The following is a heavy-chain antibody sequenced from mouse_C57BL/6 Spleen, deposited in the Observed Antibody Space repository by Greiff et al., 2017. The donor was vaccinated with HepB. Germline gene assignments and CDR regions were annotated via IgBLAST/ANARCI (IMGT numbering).Heavy chain of an antibody. J-gene: IGHJ4*01. CDR3: ARGARWYYAMDY. D-gene: IGHD3-1*01. Sequence: EVKLMESGGGLVKPGGSLKLSCAASGFTFSDYGMHWVRQAPEKGLEWVAYISSGSSTIYYADTVKGRFTISRDNAKNTLFLQMTSLRSEDTAMYYCARGARWYYAMDYWGQGTSVTVSS. V-gene: IGHV5-17*01. CDR2: ISSGSSTI. CDR1: GFTFSDYG.